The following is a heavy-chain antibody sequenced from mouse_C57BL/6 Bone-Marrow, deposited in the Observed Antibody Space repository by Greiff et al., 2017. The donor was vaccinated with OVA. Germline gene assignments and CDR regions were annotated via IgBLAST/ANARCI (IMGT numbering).Heavy chain of an antibody. CDR3: ARDVYGSNYYAMDY. D-gene: IGHD1-1*01. Sequence: EVKLMESGGGLVKPGGSLKLSCAASGFTFSSYAMSWVRQTPEKRLEWVATISDGGSYTYYPDNVKGRFTLSRDHAKNNLYLQMSHLKSEDTAMYYCARDVYGSNYYAMDYWGQGTSVTVSS. CDR2: ISDGGSYT. CDR1: GFTFSSYA. V-gene: IGHV5-4*01. J-gene: IGHJ4*01.